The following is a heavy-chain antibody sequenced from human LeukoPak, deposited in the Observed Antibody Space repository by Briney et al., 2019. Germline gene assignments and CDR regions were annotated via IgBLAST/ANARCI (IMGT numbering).Heavy chain of an antibody. V-gene: IGHV3-30-3*01. J-gene: IGHJ4*02. CDR1: GFTFSSYA. D-gene: IGHD1-26*01. CDR3: AREVLVGPTNGGYFDY. CDR2: ISYDGSNK. Sequence: GGSLRLSCAASGFTFSSYAMHWVRQAPGKGLEWVAVISYDGSNKYYADSVKGRFTISRDNSKNTLYLQMNSLRAEDTAVYYCAREVLVGPTNGGYFDYWGQGTLVTVSS.